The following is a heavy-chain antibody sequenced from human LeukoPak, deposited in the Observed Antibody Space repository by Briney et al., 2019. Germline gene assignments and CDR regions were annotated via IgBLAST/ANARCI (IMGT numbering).Heavy chain of an antibody. CDR1: GFTFPNYA. Sequence: GGSLRLSCAASGFTFPNYAMNWVRQPPARGLEGVSRLRGNGERFYADYVKGRFALYRDDSRNTVYLQLNNLRVEDTAVYYCARASLVSSDDAVWWGQGTLVTVSS. CDR3: ARASLVSSDDAVW. J-gene: IGHJ4*02. V-gene: IGHV3-23*01. D-gene: IGHD3-16*01. CDR2: LRGNGER.